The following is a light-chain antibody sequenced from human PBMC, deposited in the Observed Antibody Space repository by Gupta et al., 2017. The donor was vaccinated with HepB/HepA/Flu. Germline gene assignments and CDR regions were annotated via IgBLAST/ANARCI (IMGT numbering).Light chain of an antibody. Sequence: QPVLTQPPSASGTPGQRVTISCSGSDSNIGSNPVYWYQQVPGTAPKIFIYNNDQRPSGVPDRFSGSRSGTSASLAISGLQSEDEADYYCATWDDSLNAYVFATGTNVA. CDR2: NND. V-gene: IGLV1-44*01. CDR3: ATWDDSLNAYV. J-gene: IGLJ1*01. CDR1: DSNIGSNP.